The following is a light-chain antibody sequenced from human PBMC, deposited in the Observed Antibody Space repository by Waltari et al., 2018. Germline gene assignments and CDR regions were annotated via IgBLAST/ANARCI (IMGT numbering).Light chain of an antibody. Sequence: EIVLTQSPGILSLSPGERATLSCRASQSVSRTLAWYQQKPGQAPRLLIYGASTRATGIPDRFSDGGSGTDFSLTFSRLEPEDFAVYYCQHYVRLPATFGQGTKVEIK. J-gene: IGKJ1*01. V-gene: IGKV3-20*01. CDR1: QSVSRT. CDR3: QHYVRLPAT. CDR2: GAS.